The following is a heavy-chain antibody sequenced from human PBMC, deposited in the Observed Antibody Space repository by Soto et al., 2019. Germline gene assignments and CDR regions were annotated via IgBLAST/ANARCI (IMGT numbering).Heavy chain of an antibody. CDR1: GFTFSDFY. Sequence: QVQLVESGGGLVKPGGSLRLSCAASGFTFSDFYMSWIRQAPGQGLEWVSYISSSGSTIYYADSVKGRFTISRDNAKNSLYLQMNSLRAEDTAVYYCATRYCSGGSCYSAALGYWGQGTLVTVSS. V-gene: IGHV3-11*01. D-gene: IGHD2-15*01. CDR3: ATRYCSGGSCYSAALGY. J-gene: IGHJ4*02. CDR2: ISSSGSTI.